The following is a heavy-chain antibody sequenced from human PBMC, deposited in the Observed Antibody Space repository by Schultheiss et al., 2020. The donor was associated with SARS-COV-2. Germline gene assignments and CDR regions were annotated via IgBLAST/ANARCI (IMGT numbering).Heavy chain of an antibody. CDR1: GFTFSSYA. J-gene: IGHJ4*02. Sequence: GGSLRLSCAASGFTFSSYAMHWVRQAPGKGLEWVAVIWYDENNKYYADSVKGRFTISRDNSKNTLYLQMNSLRAEDTALYYCASARDRTTLTTAFDYWGQGTLVTVSS. CDR2: IWYDENNK. CDR3: ASARDRTTLTTAFDY. V-gene: IGHV3-33*08. D-gene: IGHD4-11*01.